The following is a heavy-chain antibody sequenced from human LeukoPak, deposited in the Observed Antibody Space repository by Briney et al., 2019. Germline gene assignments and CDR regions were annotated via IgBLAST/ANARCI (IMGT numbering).Heavy chain of an antibody. CDR1: GDSVSSNSAA. CDR3: ARGYYYDSSGYQQFDY. J-gene: IGHJ4*02. Sequence: SQTLSLTCAISGDSVSSNSAAWNWIRQSPSRGLEWLGRTYYRSKWYNDYAVSVKSRITINPDTSKNQFSLQLNSVTHEDTAVYYCARGYYYDSSGYQQFDYWGQGTLVTVSS. D-gene: IGHD3-22*01. V-gene: IGHV6-1*01. CDR2: TYYRSKWYN.